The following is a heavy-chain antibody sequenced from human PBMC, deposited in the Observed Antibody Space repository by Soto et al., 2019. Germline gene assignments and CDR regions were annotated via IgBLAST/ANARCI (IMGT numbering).Heavy chain of an antibody. CDR1: GYSFTSYW. Sequence: GESLKISCKGSGYSFTSYWIGWVRQMPGKGLEWMGIIYPGDSDTRYRPCSQTQDPSSAYKSISTAYLQWRRLKCSDTPMYYCASAEYSSSPGDYYYYCGKDVWGQVTTVTVAS. CDR2: IYPGDSDT. V-gene: IGHV5-51*01. D-gene: IGHD6-6*01. J-gene: IGHJ6*02. CDR3: ASAEYSSSPGDYYYYCGKDV.